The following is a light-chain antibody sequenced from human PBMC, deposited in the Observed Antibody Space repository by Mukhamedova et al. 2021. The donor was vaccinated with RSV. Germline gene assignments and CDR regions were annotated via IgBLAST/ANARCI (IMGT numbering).Light chain of an antibody. CDR3: QSYDTGNPVV. CDR2: DHN. V-gene: IGLV6-57*03. Sequence: RSAGSSGINAEYMGYRQRPGSAPTTVIYDHNQRPSGVPDRFSGSIDSSSNSASLTISGLKTEDEADYYCQSYDTGNPVVFGGGTKLTVL. J-gene: IGLJ2*01. CDR1: AGSSGINA.